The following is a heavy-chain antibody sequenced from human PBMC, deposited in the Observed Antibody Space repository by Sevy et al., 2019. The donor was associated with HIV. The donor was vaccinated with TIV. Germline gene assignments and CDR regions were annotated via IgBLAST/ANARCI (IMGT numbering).Heavy chain of an antibody. CDR1: GGSISSYY. J-gene: IGHJ4*02. Sequence: SETLSLTCTVSGGSISSYYWSWIRQPSGKGLEWIGRIYTSGNNHYNPSLKSRVTMSLDTSKNKFYMNLSYVTAADTAVYYGAGEGIDTGDFEYWGQGTLVTVSS. CDR3: AGEGIDTGDFEY. D-gene: IGHD3-10*01. V-gene: IGHV4-4*07. CDR2: IYTSGNN.